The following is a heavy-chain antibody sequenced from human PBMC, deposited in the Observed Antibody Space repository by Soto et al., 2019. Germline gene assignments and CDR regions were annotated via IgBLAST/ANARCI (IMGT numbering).Heavy chain of an antibody. CDR2: ISAYNGNT. J-gene: IGHJ6*02. CDR1: GYTFTSYG. CDR3: ARELRYCISTSCYAYGMDV. Sequence: QVQLVQSGAEVKKPGASVKVSCKASGYTFTSYGISWVRQAPGQGLEWMGWISAYNGNTNYAQKLQGRVTMTTDTTTSKAYMELMSLRSDDTAVYYCARELRYCISTSCYAYGMDVWGQGTTVTVSS. D-gene: IGHD2-2*01. V-gene: IGHV1-18*01.